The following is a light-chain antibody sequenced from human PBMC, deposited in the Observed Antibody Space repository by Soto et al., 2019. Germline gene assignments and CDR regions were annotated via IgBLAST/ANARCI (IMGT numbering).Light chain of an antibody. V-gene: IGKV3-15*01. CDR1: QNVDKF. CDR3: HQYNNWPSWT. J-gene: IGKJ1*01. CDR2: HVS. Sequence: EIELTQSPSTLSLPPGETATLSCRASQNVDKFLAWYQQRPGQPPRLLIYHVSTRATGVPARFSGSGSETEFTLTISSLQPEDFAIYYCHQYNNWPSWTFGQGTKVDI.